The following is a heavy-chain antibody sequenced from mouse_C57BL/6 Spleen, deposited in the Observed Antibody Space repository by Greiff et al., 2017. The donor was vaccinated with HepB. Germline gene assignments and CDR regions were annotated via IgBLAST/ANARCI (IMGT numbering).Heavy chain of an antibody. Sequence: EVNVVESGGGLVQPGGSLSLSCAASGFTFTDYYMSWVRQPPGKALEWLGFIRNKANGYTTEYSASVKGRFTISRDNSQSILYLQMNALRAEDSATYYCARRDNTGYYFDYWGQGTTLTVSS. D-gene: IGHD1-3*01. CDR2: IRNKANGYTT. V-gene: IGHV7-3*01. CDR1: GFTFTDYY. CDR3: ARRDNTGYYFDY. J-gene: IGHJ2*01.